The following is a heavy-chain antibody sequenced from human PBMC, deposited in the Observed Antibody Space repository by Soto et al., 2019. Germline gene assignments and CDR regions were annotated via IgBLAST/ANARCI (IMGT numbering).Heavy chain of an antibody. Sequence: QVQLVESGGGVVQPGRSLRLSCAASGFTFSSYGMHWVRQAPGKGLEWVAVIWYDGSNKYYADSVKGRITSSRDNSKNTLYLQMNSLRAEDTAVYYGARELDYYDSSGLYYWGQGTLVTVSS. V-gene: IGHV3-33*08. D-gene: IGHD3-22*01. J-gene: IGHJ4*02. CDR2: IWYDGSNK. CDR3: ARELDYYDSSGLYY. CDR1: GFTFSSYG.